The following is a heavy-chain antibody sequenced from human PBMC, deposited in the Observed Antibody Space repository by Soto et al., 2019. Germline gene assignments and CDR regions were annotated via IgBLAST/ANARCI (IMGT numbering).Heavy chain of an antibody. Sequence: SETLSLTCAVSGGSISSSNWWSWVRQPPGKGLEWIGEIYHSGSTNYNPSLKSRVTISVDKSKNQFSLKLSSVTAADTAVYYCARDPHYYDSSGLGVDPWGQGTLVTVSP. CDR3: ARDPHYYDSSGLGVDP. D-gene: IGHD3-22*01. CDR1: GGSISSSNW. J-gene: IGHJ5*02. V-gene: IGHV4-4*02. CDR2: IYHSGST.